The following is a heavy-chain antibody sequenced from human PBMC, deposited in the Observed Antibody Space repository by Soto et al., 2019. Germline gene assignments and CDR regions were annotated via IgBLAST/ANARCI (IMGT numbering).Heavy chain of an antibody. CDR3: ARVEAVAGLYNYPGLDV. Sequence: QVQLVQSGAEVKKPGSSVKVSCKVSGGTFSNYAIDWVRLAPGHGLEWMGGIVSIFGTTYYTQKFQGRATIIADDSTTTAYLEMSSLRSEDTAIYYCARVEAVAGLYNYPGLDVWGQGTAGTVSS. CDR1: GGTFSNYA. J-gene: IGHJ6*02. CDR2: IVSIFGTT. V-gene: IGHV1-69*12. D-gene: IGHD6-19*01.